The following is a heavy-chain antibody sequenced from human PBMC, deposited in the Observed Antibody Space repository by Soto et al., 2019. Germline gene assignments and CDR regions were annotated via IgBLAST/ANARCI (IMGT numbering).Heavy chain of an antibody. CDR1: GDSISNYY. Sequence: SETLSLTCTVSGDSISNYYWSWIRQPPGKGLEWIGYIYYSGSTNYNPSLKSRVTISVDTSKNQFSLKLSSVTAADTAVYYCARAYGVYRFDYWGQGTLVTVSP. V-gene: IGHV4-59*08. D-gene: IGHD4-17*01. J-gene: IGHJ4*02. CDR2: IYYSGST. CDR3: ARAYGVYRFDY.